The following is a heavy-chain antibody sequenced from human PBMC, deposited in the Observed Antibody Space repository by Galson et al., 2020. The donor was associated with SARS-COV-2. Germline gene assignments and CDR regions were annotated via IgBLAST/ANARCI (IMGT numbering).Heavy chain of an antibody. D-gene: IGHD6-13*01. CDR1: GFTFSSYD. J-gene: IGHJ6*03. V-gene: IGHV3-13*04. CDR2: IGTAGDT. Sequence: GGSLRLSCAASGFTFSSYDMHWVRQATGKGLEWVSAIGTAGDTYYPGSVKGRFTISRENAKNSLYLQMNSLRAGDTAVYYCARGTYSAAGTRYFYYMSFWCTGTTVTVSS. CDR3: ARGTYSAAGTRYFYYMSF.